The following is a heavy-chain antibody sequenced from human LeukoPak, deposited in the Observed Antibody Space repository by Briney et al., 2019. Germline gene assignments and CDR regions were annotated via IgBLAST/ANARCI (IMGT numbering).Heavy chain of an antibody. J-gene: IGHJ3*02. CDR1: GFTFTSYG. CDR3: AKISLYYYDSSSAFDI. Sequence: PGTSLRLSCAASGFTFTSYGMHWVRQAPGKGLEWVAVISYDGSNKYYADSVKGRFTISRDNSKNTLYLQMNSLRAEDTAVYYCAKISLYYYDSSSAFDIWGQGTMVTVSS. D-gene: IGHD3-22*01. CDR2: ISYDGSNK. V-gene: IGHV3-30*18.